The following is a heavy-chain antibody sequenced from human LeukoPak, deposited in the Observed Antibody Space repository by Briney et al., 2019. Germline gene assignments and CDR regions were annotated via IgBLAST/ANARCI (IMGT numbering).Heavy chain of an antibody. Sequence: GGSLRLSCAASGFAFSSYAMSWVLQAPGRGLEWVSVIYSGGSTYYADSVKGRFTISRDNSKNTLYLQMNSLRAEDTAVYYCARVAYCSGGSCYADVDAFDIWGQGTMVTVSS. CDR1: GFAFSSYA. J-gene: IGHJ3*02. CDR3: ARVAYCSGGSCYADVDAFDI. V-gene: IGHV3-53*01. D-gene: IGHD2-15*01. CDR2: IYSGGST.